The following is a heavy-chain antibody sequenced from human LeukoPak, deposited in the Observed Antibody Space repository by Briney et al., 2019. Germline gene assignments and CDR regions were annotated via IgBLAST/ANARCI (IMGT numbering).Heavy chain of an antibody. V-gene: IGHV4-38-2*02. Sequence: SETLSPTCTASGYSISSSYYWGWIRQPPGKGLEWIGSIYHSGSTYYNPSLKSRVTISVDTSKNQFSLKLSSVTAADTAVYYCARVLGNWNYLFPFDYWGQGTLVTVSS. D-gene: IGHD1-7*01. CDR2: IYHSGST. CDR3: ARVLGNWNYLFPFDY. CDR1: GYSISSSYY. J-gene: IGHJ4*02.